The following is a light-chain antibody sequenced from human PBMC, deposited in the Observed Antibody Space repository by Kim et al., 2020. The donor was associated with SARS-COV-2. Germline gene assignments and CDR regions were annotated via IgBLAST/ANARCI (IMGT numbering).Light chain of an antibody. V-gene: IGLV3-19*01. J-gene: IGLJ2*01. Sequence: AQAQSLQIKGKGDSLRSYAEIWFQQRPGQAPVLVFYGQDHRPSGIPDRFSGSSSGSTASLTITGAQAEDEADYYCNSRDSSHDHVLFGGGTQLTVL. CDR2: GQD. CDR3: NSRDSSHDHVL. CDR1: SLRSYA.